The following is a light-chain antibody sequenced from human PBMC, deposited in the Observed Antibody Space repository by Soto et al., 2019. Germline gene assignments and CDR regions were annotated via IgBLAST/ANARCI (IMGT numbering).Light chain of an antibody. CDR3: QQSYSTPDT. J-gene: IGKJ4*01. CDR1: QSISSY. V-gene: IGKV1-39*01. Sequence: DIQMTQSPSSLSASVGDRVTITCRASQSISSYLNWYQQKPGKAPKLLIYAASSLQSGVPSSLSGSGSGTDFTLPISSLQPEDFAHYYCQQSYSTPDTFGGGNKVESK. CDR2: AAS.